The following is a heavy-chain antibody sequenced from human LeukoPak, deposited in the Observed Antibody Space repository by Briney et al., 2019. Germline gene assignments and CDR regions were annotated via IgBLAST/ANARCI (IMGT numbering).Heavy chain of an antibody. J-gene: IGHJ4*02. CDR3: AGLKNYGDYGY. Sequence: ASVKVSCKASGYTFTSYGISWVRQAPGQGLEWMGWIYSYNGNTNYAQKFQGRVTMTTDTSTSIAYMELRSLTSDDTAVYYCAGLKNYGDYGYWGQGTLVTVSS. V-gene: IGHV1-18*01. D-gene: IGHD4-17*01. CDR1: GYTFTSYG. CDR2: IYSYNGNT.